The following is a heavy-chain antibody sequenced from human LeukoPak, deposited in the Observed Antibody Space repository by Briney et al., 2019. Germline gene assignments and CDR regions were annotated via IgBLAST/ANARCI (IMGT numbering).Heavy chain of an antibody. Sequence: ASVKVSCKASGYTFTGYYIHWVRQAPGQGLEWMGWINPNSGGTNYAQKFQGRVTMTRDTSISTAYMELSRLRSDDTAVYYCAREASGLVKRWFDPWGQGTLVTVSS. D-gene: IGHD6-19*01. V-gene: IGHV1-2*02. CDR3: AREASGLVKRWFDP. CDR2: INPNSGGT. J-gene: IGHJ5*02. CDR1: GYTFTGYY.